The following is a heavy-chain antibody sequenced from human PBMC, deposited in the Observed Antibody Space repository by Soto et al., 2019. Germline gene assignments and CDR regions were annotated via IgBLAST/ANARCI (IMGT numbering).Heavy chain of an antibody. CDR3: ARGGGTVLAPLP. V-gene: IGHV1-2*02. CDR2: INPNSGAT. D-gene: IGHD3-10*01. Sequence: GASVKVSCKTSGYTFTGYFIHGVRQAPGQGLEWMAYINPNSGATKYAQKFQGRVTLTRDTSINTAYMEMSMLTSNDTAVYYCARGGGTVLAPLPWGQGTLVTVSS. J-gene: IGHJ5*02. CDR1: GYTFTGYF.